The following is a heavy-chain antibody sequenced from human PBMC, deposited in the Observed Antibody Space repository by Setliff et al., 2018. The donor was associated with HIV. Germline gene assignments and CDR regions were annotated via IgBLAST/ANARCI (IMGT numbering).Heavy chain of an antibody. CDR1: GFAFADFA. D-gene: IGHD1-26*01. CDR2: ISSSSSYI. V-gene: IGHV3-21*04. CDR3: ARDPEPTGFSGSFGY. J-gene: IGHJ4*02. Sequence: GGSLRLSCAASGFAFADFAMTWVRQRPGKGPEWVSSISSSSSYIYYADSVKGRFTISRDNAKNSLYLQMSRLRVEDTARYYCARDPEPTGFSGSFGYWGQGTLVTVSS.